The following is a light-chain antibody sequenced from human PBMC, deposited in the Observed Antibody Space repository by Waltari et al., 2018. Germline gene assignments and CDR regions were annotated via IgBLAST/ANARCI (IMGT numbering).Light chain of an antibody. V-gene: IGLV2-14*03. CDR2: DVN. CDR1: SSDICRYYY. J-gene: IGLJ1*01. CDR3: SSYTTTSTYV. Sequence: QSALTQPSSVSGSPGQSITISCTGSSSDICRYYYLSWYQHHPGKAPKLMIFDVNERPSGVSNRFSGSKSGNAASLTISGLQAEDEAHYYCSSYTTTSTYVFGTGTKVTVL.